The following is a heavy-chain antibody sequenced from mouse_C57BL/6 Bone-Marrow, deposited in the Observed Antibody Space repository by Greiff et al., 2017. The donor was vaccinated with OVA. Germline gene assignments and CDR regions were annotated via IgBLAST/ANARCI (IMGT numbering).Heavy chain of an antibody. CDR2: IYPGDGDT. Sequence: LVESGPELVKPGASVKISCKASGYAFSSSWMNWVKQRPGKGLEWIGRIYPGDGDTNYNGKFKGKATLTADKSSSTAYMQLSSLTSEDSAVYFCALYYGSSYWYFDVWGTGTTVTVSS. CDR3: ALYYGSSYWYFDV. CDR1: GYAFSSSW. D-gene: IGHD1-1*01. J-gene: IGHJ1*03. V-gene: IGHV1-82*01.